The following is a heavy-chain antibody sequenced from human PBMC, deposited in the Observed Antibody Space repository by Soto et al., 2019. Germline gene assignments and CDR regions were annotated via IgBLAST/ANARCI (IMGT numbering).Heavy chain of an antibody. CDR3: ARDQGKRIAAAGTEFYYYYYGMDV. V-gene: IGHV1-2*04. Sequence: GASVKVSCKASGYTFTGYYMHWVRQAPGQGLEWMGWINPNSGGTNYAQKFQGWVTMTRDTSISTAYVELSRLRSDDTAVYYCARDQGKRIAAAGTEFYYYYYGMDVWGQGTTVTVSS. D-gene: IGHD6-13*01. J-gene: IGHJ6*02. CDR1: GYTFTGYY. CDR2: INPNSGGT.